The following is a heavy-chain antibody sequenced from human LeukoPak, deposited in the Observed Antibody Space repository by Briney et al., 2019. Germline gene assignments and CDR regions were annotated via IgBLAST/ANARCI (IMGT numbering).Heavy chain of an antibody. CDR3: ARDKGIVLVPAAVAANWFDP. CDR2: INPNSGGT. CDR1: GYTFTGYY. V-gene: IGHV1-2*02. J-gene: IGHJ5*02. Sequence: ASGKVSCKASGYTFTGYYMHWVRQAPGQGLEWMGWINPNSGGTNYAQKFQGRVTMTRDTSISTAYMELSRLRSDDTAVYYCARDKGIVLVPAAVAANWFDPWGQGTLVTVSS. D-gene: IGHD2-2*01.